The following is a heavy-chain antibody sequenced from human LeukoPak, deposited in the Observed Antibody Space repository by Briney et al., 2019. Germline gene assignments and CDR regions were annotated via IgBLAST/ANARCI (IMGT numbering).Heavy chain of an antibody. V-gene: IGHV4-34*01. J-gene: IGHJ4*02. CDR1: GGPLRGYF. CDR2: KHNSGIN. D-gene: IGHD3-10*01. Sequence: PETLCLTPAVSGGPLRGYFWSCVPHSPRKGREWIGEKHNSGINNSSPFLSRRVTISEDTSKNHFYLNLSFVTAADTAVYYCAKRYYYSMGSFPFDFWGQGTLVTVSS. CDR3: AKRYYYSMGSFPFDF.